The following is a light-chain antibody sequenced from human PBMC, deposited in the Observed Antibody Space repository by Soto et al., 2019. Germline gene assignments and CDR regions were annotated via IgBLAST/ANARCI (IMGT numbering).Light chain of an antibody. CDR3: QTWGTGIPWV. Sequence: QPVLTQSPSASASLGASVKLTCTLSSGHSSYAIAWHQQQPEKGPRYLMKLNSDGSHSKGDGIPDRFSGSSSGAERYLTISSLQSEDEADYYCQTWGTGIPWVFGGGTMLTVL. CDR2: LNSDGSH. CDR1: SGHSSYA. J-gene: IGLJ3*02. V-gene: IGLV4-69*01.